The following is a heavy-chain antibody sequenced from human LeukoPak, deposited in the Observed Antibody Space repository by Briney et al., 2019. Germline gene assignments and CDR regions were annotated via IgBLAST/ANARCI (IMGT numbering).Heavy chain of an antibody. CDR3: ARGYSSGWYYFDY. J-gene: IGHJ4*02. CDR1: GFTVSSNY. V-gene: IGHV3-53*01. Sequence: GRSPRLSCAASGFTVSSNYMSWVRQAPGKGLEWVSVIYSGGSTYYADSVKGRFTISRDNSKNTLYLQMNSLRAEDTAVYYCARGYSSGWYYFDYWGQGTLVTVSS. CDR2: IYSGGST. D-gene: IGHD6-19*01.